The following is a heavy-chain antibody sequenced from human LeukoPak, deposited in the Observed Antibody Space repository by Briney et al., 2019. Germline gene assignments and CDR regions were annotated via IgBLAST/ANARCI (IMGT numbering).Heavy chain of an antibody. J-gene: IGHJ3*01. CDR3: AGGATTVARGPIGL. CDR1: GFIVSLNY. Sequence: GGSLRLSCAASGFIVSLNYMVWVRQVPGKGLEFVSVIYTGGDTHYADSVKGRFTVSRDNSKNTLYLQMNNVGADDTAVYYCAGGATTVARGPIGLWGRGTMVTVSS. V-gene: IGHV3-53*01. CDR2: IYTGGDT. D-gene: IGHD4-11*01.